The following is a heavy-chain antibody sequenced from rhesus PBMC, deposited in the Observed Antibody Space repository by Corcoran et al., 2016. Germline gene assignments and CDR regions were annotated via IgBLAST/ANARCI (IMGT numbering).Heavy chain of an antibody. Sequence: QVQLQESGPGLVKPSETLSLTCAVSGGSFSGYYWGWIRQPPGKGLEWIGYISGSRGSTDYNPSLMSRVTISTDTSKNQCSLKLSSVTAADTAVYYCARTYCSTTYCSYYFDYWGQGVLVTVSS. D-gene: IGHD2-15*01. CDR2: ISGSRGST. CDR1: GGSFSGYY. V-gene: IGHV4-165*01. J-gene: IGHJ4*01. CDR3: ARTYCSTTYCSYYFDY.